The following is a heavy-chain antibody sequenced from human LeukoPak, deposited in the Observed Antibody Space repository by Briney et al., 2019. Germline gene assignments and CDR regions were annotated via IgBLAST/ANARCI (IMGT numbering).Heavy chain of an antibody. J-gene: IGHJ4*02. D-gene: IGHD5-12*01. Sequence: SETLSLTCTVSGGSISSSSYYWGWIRQPPGKGLEWIGSIYYSGSTYYNPSLKSRVTISVDTPKNQFSLKLSSVTAADTAVYYCARGRGIVATNIDYWGQGTLVTVSS. V-gene: IGHV4-39*07. CDR3: ARGRGIVATNIDY. CDR2: IYYSGST. CDR1: GGSISSSSYY.